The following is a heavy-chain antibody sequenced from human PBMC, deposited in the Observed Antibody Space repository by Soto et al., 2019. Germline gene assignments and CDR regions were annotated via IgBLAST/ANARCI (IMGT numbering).Heavy chain of an antibody. Sequence: QLQLQESGSGLVKPSQTLSLTCAVSGGSISSGGYSWSWIRQPPGKGLEWIGYIYHSGSTYYNPSLKSRVTISVDRSKNQFSLKLSSVTAADTAVYYCARGGSIDYSNSLLDYWGQGTLVTVSS. CDR2: IYHSGST. CDR1: GGSISSGGYS. CDR3: ARGGSIDYSNSLLDY. J-gene: IGHJ4*02. V-gene: IGHV4-30-2*01. D-gene: IGHD4-4*01.